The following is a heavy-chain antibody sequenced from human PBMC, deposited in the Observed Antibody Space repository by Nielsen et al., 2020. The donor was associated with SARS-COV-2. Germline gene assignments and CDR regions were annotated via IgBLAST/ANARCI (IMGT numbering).Heavy chain of an antibody. J-gene: IGHJ4*02. CDR3: AKGTGN. CDR2: IRGTDNGT. Sequence: GESLKISCAGSGFTSTTFAMNWARQAPGKGLEWVSGIRGTDNGTYYADSVKGRFTISRDNSKNTLYLQMDSLRVDDTAVYYCAKGTGNWGQGIQVTVSS. V-gene: IGHV3-23*01. CDR1: GFTSTTFA. D-gene: IGHD3-10*01.